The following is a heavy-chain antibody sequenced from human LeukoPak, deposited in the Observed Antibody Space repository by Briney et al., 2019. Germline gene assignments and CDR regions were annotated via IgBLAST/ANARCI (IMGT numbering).Heavy chain of an antibody. V-gene: IGHV3-30*02. Sequence: QSGGSLRLSCAASGFTFNYYGLHWVRQAPGKGLEWVAFIRYDGSNKYYADSVKGRFTISRDNSKNTLYLQMDSLRAEDTAVYYCARSRSSYGYGDAFDIWGQGTMVTVSS. CDR2: IRYDGSNK. CDR3: ARSRSSYGYGDAFDI. J-gene: IGHJ3*02. D-gene: IGHD5-18*01. CDR1: GFTFNYYG.